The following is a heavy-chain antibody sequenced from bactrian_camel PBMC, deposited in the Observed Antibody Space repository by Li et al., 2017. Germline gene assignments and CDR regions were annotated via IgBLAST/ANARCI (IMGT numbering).Heavy chain of an antibody. Sequence: HVQLVESGGGSVQAGGSLTLSCAASGYTSFSRCGMGWYRQAPGKERELVSSINSDGTTRYADSVKGRFTISQDNAKNTVYLQMNSLKPEDTAVYYCAVRGDCTGSYCRCDGDIIGTHWGQGTQVTVS. J-gene: IGHJ4*01. V-gene: IGHV3S53*01. D-gene: IGHD2*01. CDR1: GYTSFSRCG. CDR2: INSDGTT. CDR3: AVRGDCTGSYCRCDGDIIGTH.